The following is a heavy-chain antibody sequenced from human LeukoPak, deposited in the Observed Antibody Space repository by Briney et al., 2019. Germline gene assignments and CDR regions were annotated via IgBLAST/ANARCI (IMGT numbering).Heavy chain of an antibody. CDR2: INPNSGGT. Sequence: ASVKVSCKASGYTFTGYYMHWVRQAPGQGLEWMGWINPNSGGTNYAQKFQGWVTMTRDTSISTAYMELSRLRSDDTAVYYCARDGRYGDYPYYYYYYMDVWGKGTTVTVSS. D-gene: IGHD4-17*01. V-gene: IGHV1-2*04. CDR3: ARDGRYGDYPYYYYYYMDV. CDR1: GYTFTGYY. J-gene: IGHJ6*03.